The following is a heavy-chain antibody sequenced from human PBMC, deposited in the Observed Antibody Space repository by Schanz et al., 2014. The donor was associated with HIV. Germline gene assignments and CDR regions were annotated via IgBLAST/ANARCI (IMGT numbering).Heavy chain of an antibody. CDR2: ISESGSRS. CDR3: TTDQFGGYFVH. V-gene: IGHV3-23*01. Sequence: EVQLLESGGGLEQPGGSLRLSCAASGFTFNNYAMTWVRQAPGKGLEWVSSISESGSRSYYADSVNGRFTISRDNAKNSLYLQMNSLRDDDMAVYYCTTDQFGGYFVHWGQGALVTVSS. D-gene: IGHD5-12*01. J-gene: IGHJ4*02. CDR1: GFTFNNYA.